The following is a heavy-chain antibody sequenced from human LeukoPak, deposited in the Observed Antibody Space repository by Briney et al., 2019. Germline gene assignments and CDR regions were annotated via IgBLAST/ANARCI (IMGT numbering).Heavy chain of an antibody. CDR3: ARARIVVVSLYYFDY. J-gene: IGHJ4*02. CDR1: GGSFSGYY. V-gene: IGHV4-34*01. CDR2: INHSGST. Sequence: SETLSLTCAVYGGSFSGYYWSWIRQPPGKGLEWIGEINHSGSTNFNPSLKSRVTISVDTSKTQSSLKLSSVPAADPAVYYCARARIVVVSLYYFDYWGQGTLVTVSS. D-gene: IGHD2-21*01.